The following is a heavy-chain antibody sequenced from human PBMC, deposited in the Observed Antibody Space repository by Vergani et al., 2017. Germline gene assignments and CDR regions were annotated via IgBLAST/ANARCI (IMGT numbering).Heavy chain of an antibody. CDR1: GFTFSSYG. CDR2: IWYDGSNK. Sequence: QVQLVESGGGVVQPGRSLRLSCAASGFTFSSYGMHWVRQAPGKGLEWVAVIWYDGSNKYYADSVKGRFTISRDNSKNTLYLQMNSLRAEDTAVYYCAKDARYYYGSGNPFDYWGQGTLVTVSS. V-gene: IGHV3-33*06. CDR3: AKDARYYYGSGNPFDY. J-gene: IGHJ4*02. D-gene: IGHD3-10*01.